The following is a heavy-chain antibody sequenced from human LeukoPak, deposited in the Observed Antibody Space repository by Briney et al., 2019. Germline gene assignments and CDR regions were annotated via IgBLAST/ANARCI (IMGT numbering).Heavy chain of an antibody. J-gene: IGHJ4*01. V-gene: IGHV3-74*01. D-gene: IGHD5-18*01. CDR3: ARVPGYLPAYYFDY. CDR2: NNIDGSST. CDR1: GFTFSSYW. Sequence: GGSLRLACAASGFTFSSYWMHWVHQAPGKGLVWISRNNIDGSSTSYADSVKGRFTISRDNAKNTLYLQMNSLTAEDTAGYYCARVPGYLPAYYFDYLGQGTLVNGSS.